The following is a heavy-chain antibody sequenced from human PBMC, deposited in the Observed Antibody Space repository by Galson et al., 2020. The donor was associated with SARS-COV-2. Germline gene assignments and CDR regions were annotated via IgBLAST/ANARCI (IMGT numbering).Heavy chain of an antibody. CDR1: GYTYTAYY. CDR3: ARETERATFNYFDY. Sequence: ASVNVSCKTSGYTYTAYYIHWVRQAPAQGLEWMGWINPNTGGPNYPQKFQGWVTMTRDTSISTAYMALSRLKSDDTAVYYCARETERATFNYFDYWGQGTLVTVSS. V-gene: IGHV1-2*04. D-gene: IGHD5-12*01. CDR2: INPNTGGP. J-gene: IGHJ4*02.